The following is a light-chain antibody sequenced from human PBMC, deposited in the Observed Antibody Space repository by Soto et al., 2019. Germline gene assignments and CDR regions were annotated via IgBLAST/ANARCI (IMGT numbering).Light chain of an antibody. CDR2: GAS. CDR3: QQYGSSPRT. Sequence: ESVWTQSPGTLSLSPGERATLSCRASQSVTSSYLAWYQQKPGQAPRLLIYGASSRATGIPDRFSGSGSGTDFTLTISRLESEDFAVYYCQQYGSSPRTFGQGTKVEIK. J-gene: IGKJ1*01. CDR1: QSVTSSY. V-gene: IGKV3-20*01.